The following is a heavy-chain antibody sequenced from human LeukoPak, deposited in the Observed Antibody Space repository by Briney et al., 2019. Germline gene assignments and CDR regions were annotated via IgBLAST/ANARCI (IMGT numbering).Heavy chain of an antibody. CDR1: GFTFSGYS. CDR2: ISSSSSNI. D-gene: IGHD5-18*01. Sequence: GGSLRLSCAASGFTFSGYSMNWVRQAPGKGLEWVSSISSSSSNIYYADSVKGRLAISRDNSKNTLYLQMNSLRAEDTAVYYCARSLYSYGLYYFDYWGQGTLVTVSS. V-gene: IGHV3-21*01. J-gene: IGHJ4*02. CDR3: ARSLYSYGLYYFDY.